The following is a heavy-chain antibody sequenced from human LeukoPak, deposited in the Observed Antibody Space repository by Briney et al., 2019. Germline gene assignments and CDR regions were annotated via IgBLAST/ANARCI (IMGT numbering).Heavy chain of an antibody. D-gene: IGHD6-13*01. CDR2: IYYTGNT. J-gene: IGHJ5*02. V-gene: IGHV4-30-4*07. CDR1: GGSISSGGYS. Sequence: SETLSLTCTVSGGSISSGGYSWSWLRQPPGKRMEFIAYIYYTGNTCFNPSLKSRVTISVDTSKNQFSLKLTSVTAADTAVYYCARVAAAGNNWFDPWGQGTLVTVSS. CDR3: ARVAAAGNNWFDP.